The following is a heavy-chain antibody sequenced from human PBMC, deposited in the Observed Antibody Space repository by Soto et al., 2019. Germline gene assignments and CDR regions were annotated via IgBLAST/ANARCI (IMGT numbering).Heavy chain of an antibody. V-gene: IGHV3-30-3*01. D-gene: IGHD1-1*01. CDR3: ARDQPKLEPDAGDAIDI. J-gene: IGHJ3*02. CDR2: ISYDGSNK. CDR1: GFTFSSYA. Sequence: GGSLRLSCAASGFTFSSYAMHWVRQAPGKGLEWVAVISYDGSNKYYADSVKGRFTISRDNSKNTLYLQMNSLRAEDTAVYYCARDQPKLEPDAGDAIDIWGQGTMVTVSS.